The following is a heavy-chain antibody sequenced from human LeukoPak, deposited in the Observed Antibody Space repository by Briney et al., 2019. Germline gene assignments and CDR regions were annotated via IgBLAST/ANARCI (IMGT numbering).Heavy chain of an antibody. J-gene: IGHJ3*02. D-gene: IGHD3-3*01. CDR1: GGSISSYY. V-gene: IGHV4-59*01. CDR3: ARAGGVVIKDAFDI. Sequence: PSETLSLTCTVSGGSISSYYWSWIRQPPGKGLEWIGYIYYSGSTNYNPSLKSRVTISVDTSKNQFSLKLSSVTAADTAVYYCARAGGVVIKDAFDIWGQGTMVTVSS. CDR2: IYYSGST.